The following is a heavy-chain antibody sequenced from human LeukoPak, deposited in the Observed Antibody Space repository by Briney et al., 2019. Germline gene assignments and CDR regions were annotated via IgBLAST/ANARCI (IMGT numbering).Heavy chain of an antibody. CDR2: ISSRSGTST. CDR3: ARVYGDYAADY. J-gene: IGHJ4*02. V-gene: IGHV3-11*01. D-gene: IGHD4-17*01. CDR1: GFTFSDYY. Sequence: GGSLRLSCAASGFTFSDYYMSWIRQAPGKGLEWVSYISSRSGTSTHYADPVKGRFTISRDNAKNSLYLQMNSLRAEDTAVYFCARVYGDYAADYWGQGTLVTVSS.